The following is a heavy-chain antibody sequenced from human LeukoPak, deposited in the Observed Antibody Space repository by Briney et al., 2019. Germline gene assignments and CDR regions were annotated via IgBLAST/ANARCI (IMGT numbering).Heavy chain of an antibody. D-gene: IGHD6-25*01. V-gene: IGHV3-48*01. J-gene: IGHJ6*03. CDR2: ISSSSSTI. CDR3: ARDGTLNYSSGWVYMDV. CDR1: GFTFSSYS. Sequence: GGSLRLSCAASGFTFSSYSMNWVRQAPGKGLEWVSYISSSSSTIYYADSVKGRFTTSRDNAKNSLYLQMNSLRVEDTAVYYCARDGTLNYSSGWVYMDVWGEGTTVTISS.